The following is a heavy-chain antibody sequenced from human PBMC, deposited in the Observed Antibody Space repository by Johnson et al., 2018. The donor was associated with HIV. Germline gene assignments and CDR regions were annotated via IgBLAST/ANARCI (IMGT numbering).Heavy chain of an antibody. CDR3: AIRDAGGRDAFDI. V-gene: IGHV3-30*03. CDR1: GFTFSSYG. Sequence: QVQLVESGGGLIQPGGSLRLSCAASGFTFSSYGMAWVRQAPGKGLEWVTVISFAGVTKYYADSVTVRFTISRDNSKGTLYLQMDGLRPEDTALYYCAIRDAGGRDAFDIWGQGTIVTVSS. CDR2: ISFAGVTK. J-gene: IGHJ3*02. D-gene: IGHD1-26*01.